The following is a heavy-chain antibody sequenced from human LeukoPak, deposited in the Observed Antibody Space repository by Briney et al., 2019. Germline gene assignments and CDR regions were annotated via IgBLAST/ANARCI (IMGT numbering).Heavy chain of an antibody. J-gene: IGHJ4*02. CDR1: GFTFSSYA. CDR2: ISGSGAGT. D-gene: IGHD2-15*01. CDR3: AKAADIVVVVAAADY. V-gene: IGHV3-23*01. Sequence: PGGSPRLSCAASGFTFSSYAMSWVRQAPGKGLEWVAGISGSGAGTYYADSVKGRFTISRDNSKNTLYLQMNSLRAEDTAVYYCAKAADIVVVVAAADYWGQGTLVTVSS.